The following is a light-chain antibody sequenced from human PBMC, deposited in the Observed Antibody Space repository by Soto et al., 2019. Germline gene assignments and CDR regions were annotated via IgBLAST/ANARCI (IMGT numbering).Light chain of an antibody. J-gene: IGKJ1*01. CDR3: QQSYSALWT. V-gene: IGKV1-39*01. CDR1: QSINNY. CDR2: AAS. Sequence: DIQMTQSPSSLSASVGDRVTITCRASQSINNYLIWYQQKPGKAPQLLIYAASSLQSGVPSRFSGSGSGTDFILTISTLQPEDFATYYGQQSYSALWTFGQGTKVEIK.